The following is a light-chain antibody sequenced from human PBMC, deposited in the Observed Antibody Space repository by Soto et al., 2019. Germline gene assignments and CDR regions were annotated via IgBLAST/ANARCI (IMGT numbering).Light chain of an antibody. CDR1: SSVVGGYNF. J-gene: IGLJ1*01. CDR3: TSYTSSFTYV. V-gene: IGLV2-14*03. CDR2: DVS. Sequence: QSALTQPASVSGSPGQSITISCTGTSSVVGGYNFVSWYQHHPGKAPKLIIYDVSNRPSGVSNRFSGSKSGNTASLTISGLQAEDEADYYCTSYTSSFTYVFGTGTKVTVL.